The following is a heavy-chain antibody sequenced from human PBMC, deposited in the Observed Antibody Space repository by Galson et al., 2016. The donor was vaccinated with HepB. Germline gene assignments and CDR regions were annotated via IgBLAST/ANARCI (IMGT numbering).Heavy chain of an antibody. V-gene: IGHV3-9*01. Sequence: SLRLSCAGSGFTFADHAMHWVRQVPGKGLEWVSGLSWNSHYKGYADSVKGRFSISRDNAKNSLYLQMNNLRPEDTALYYCAKGALAAWGQGTLVIVSS. CDR3: AKGALAA. J-gene: IGHJ5*02. D-gene: IGHD2-21*01. CDR1: GFTFADHA. CDR2: LSWNSHYK.